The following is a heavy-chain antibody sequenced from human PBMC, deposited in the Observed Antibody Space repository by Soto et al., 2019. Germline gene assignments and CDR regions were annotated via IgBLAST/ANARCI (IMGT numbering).Heavy chain of an antibody. J-gene: IGHJ2*01. D-gene: IGHD4-17*01. CDR2: ISWNSGSI. CDR1: GFTFDDYA. Sequence: EVQLVESGGGLVQPGRSLRLSCAASGFTFDDYAMHWVRQAPGKGLECVSVISWNSGSICYADSVKGRFTISRDNAKNSLYLQMNSLGAEDTALYYCAKDSESGDMTTVTNGHFDLWGRGTLVTVSS. V-gene: IGHV3-9*01. CDR3: AKDSESGDMTTVTNGHFDL.